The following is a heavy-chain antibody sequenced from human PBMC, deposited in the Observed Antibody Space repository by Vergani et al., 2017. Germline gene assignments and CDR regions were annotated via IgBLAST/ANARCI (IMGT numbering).Heavy chain of an antibody. D-gene: IGHD1-14*01. J-gene: IGHJ4*02. CDR3: ARVPSRIFTSEPYDFDR. CDR2: MNPDSGNT. CDR1: GHTFPSYD. Sequence: QVQLVQSGAEVKEPGASVKVPCTTSGHTFPSYDINWVRQAAGQGLEWMGWMNPDSGNTGFALKCQGRVTMTRDSSISTAYMELSSLGSEDTALYYCARVPSRIFTSEPYDFDRWGLGTLVTVSS. V-gene: IGHV1-8*01.